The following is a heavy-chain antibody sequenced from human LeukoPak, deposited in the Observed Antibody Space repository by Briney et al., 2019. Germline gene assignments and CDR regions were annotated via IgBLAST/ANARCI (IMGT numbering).Heavy chain of an antibody. CDR1: GGSISSSSYY. CDR2: IYTSGST. D-gene: IGHD3-10*01. J-gene: IGHJ4*02. V-gene: IGHV4-39*07. CDR3: ASTMVRGKAMVTPFDY. Sequence: SETLSLTCTVSGGSISSSSYYWGWIRQPPGKGLEWIGRIYTSGSTNYNPSLKSRVTISVDTSKNQFSLKLSSVTAADTAVYYCASTMVRGKAMVTPFDYWGQGTLVTVSS.